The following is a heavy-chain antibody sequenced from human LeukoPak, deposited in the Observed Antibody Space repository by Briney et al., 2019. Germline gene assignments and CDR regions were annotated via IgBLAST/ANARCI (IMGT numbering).Heavy chain of an antibody. CDR1: GFSLSGYW. V-gene: IGHV3-7*05. J-gene: IGHJ4*02. CDR3: VRDDYLGY. Sequence: GGSLRLSCAASGFSLSGYWMAWVRQAPGKGLEWVAHINEDGSEKNYVDPVKGRFTISRDNAKNSVYLQMNSLRAEDTAIYYCVRDDYLGYWGQGTLVTVSS. CDR2: INEDGSEK. D-gene: IGHD3-16*01.